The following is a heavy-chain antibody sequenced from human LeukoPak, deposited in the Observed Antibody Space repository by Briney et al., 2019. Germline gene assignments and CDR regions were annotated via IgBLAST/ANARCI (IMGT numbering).Heavy chain of an antibody. CDR3: ARDRGSTGFDP. V-gene: IGHV3-33*01. CDR1: GFTFSSYG. CDR2: IWYDGSNK. Sequence: PGRSLRLSCAASGFTFSSYGMHWVRQAPGKGLEWVAVIWYDGSNKYYADSVKGRFTISRDNSKNTLYLQMNSLRAEDTAVYYCARDRGSTGFDPWGQGTLVTVSS. J-gene: IGHJ5*02.